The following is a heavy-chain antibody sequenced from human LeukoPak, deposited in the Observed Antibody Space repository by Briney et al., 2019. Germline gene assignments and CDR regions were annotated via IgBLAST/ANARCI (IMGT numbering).Heavy chain of an antibody. J-gene: IGHJ4*02. CDR2: ISTSSSTI. CDR1: GFTFSDYS. V-gene: IGHV3-48*02. Sequence: GGSLRLSCAASGFTFSDYSMNWVRQAPGQGLEWVSYISTSSSTIYYADSVKGRFTISRDNAKNSLYLQMNSLRDEDTAVYYCARGYLTGRNFDYWGQGTLVTVSS. CDR3: ARGYLTGRNFDY. D-gene: IGHD3-16*02.